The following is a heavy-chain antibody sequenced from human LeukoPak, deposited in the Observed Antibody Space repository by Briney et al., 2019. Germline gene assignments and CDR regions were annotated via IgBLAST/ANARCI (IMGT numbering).Heavy chain of an antibody. D-gene: IGHD2/OR15-2a*01. V-gene: IGHV1-69*13. J-gene: IGHJ6*02. CDR2: IIPIFGTA. CDR3: ARDQGSHFEGFYYYGMDV. Sequence: SVKVSCKASGGTFSSYAISWVRQAPGQGLEWMGGIIPIFGTANYAQKFQGRVTINADESTSTAYMELSSLRSEDTAVYYCARDQGSHFEGFYYYGMDVWGQGTTVTVSS. CDR1: GGTFSSYA.